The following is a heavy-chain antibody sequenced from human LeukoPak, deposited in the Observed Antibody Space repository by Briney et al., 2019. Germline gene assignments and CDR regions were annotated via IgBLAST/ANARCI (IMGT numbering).Heavy chain of an antibody. CDR3: ARDIVVVPAAIHWFDP. Sequence: GGSLRLSCAASGFTFSSYSMNWVRQAPGKGLEWVSSISSSSSYIYYADSVKGRFTISRDNAKNTPYLQMNSLRAEDTAVYYCARDIVVVPAAIHWFDPWGQGTLVTVSS. CDR2: ISSSSSYI. D-gene: IGHD2-2*02. J-gene: IGHJ5*02. V-gene: IGHV3-21*01. CDR1: GFTFSSYS.